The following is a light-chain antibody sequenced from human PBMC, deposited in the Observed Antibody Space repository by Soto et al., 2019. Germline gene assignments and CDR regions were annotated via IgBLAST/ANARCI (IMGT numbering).Light chain of an antibody. CDR1: QSLLHSNGYNY. J-gene: IGKJ5*01. V-gene: IGKV2-28*01. CDR2: LAS. CDR3: MQALQTPIT. Sequence: DIVLTQSPLSLPVTPGEPASISCRSSQSLLHSNGYNYLDWYLQKPGQSPQLLLYLASNRASRVPDRFSGSGSGTDFTLEINRVEAEDVGIYYCMQALQTPITFGQGTRLEIK.